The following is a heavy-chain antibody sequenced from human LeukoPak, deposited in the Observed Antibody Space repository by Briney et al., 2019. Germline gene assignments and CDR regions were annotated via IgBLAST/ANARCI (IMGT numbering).Heavy chain of an antibody. J-gene: IGHJ5*02. V-gene: IGHV5-51*01. CDR2: IYPGDSDT. Sequence: GESLKISCKGSGYSFTTYWIGWVRQLPGKGLEWMGIIYPGDSDTRYSPSFQGQVTISADKSISTAYLQWNSLKASDTAIYYCARYGRGVGASRDWFDPWGHGTLVTVYS. CDR1: GYSFTTYW. D-gene: IGHD3-10*02. CDR3: ARYGRGVGASRDWFDP.